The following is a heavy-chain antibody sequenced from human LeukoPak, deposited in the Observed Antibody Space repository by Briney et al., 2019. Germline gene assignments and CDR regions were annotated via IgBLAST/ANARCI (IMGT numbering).Heavy chain of an antibody. D-gene: IGHD4-17*01. Sequence: SETLSLTCTVSGGSISSYYWSWIRQPAGKGLEWIGRIYTSGSTNYNPSLKSRVTMSVDTSKNQFSLKLGSVTAADTAVYYCARDGGTVTDYYYYYYGMDVWGQGTTVTVSS. J-gene: IGHJ6*02. CDR3: ARDGGTVTDYYYYYYGMDV. CDR2: IYTSGST. CDR1: GGSISSYY. V-gene: IGHV4-4*07.